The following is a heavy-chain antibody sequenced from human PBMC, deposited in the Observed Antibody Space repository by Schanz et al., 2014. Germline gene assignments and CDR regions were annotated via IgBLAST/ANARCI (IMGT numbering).Heavy chain of an antibody. V-gene: IGHV1-18*01. CDR2: ISAYNGNT. CDR3: ARGRGFYDY. CDR1: GYTFSSYG. J-gene: IGHJ4*02. Sequence: QVQLVQSGAEMKKPGASVKVSCKASGYTFSSYGITWVRQAPGQGLEWMGWISAYNGNTNYAQKLQGRVTMTTDTSTNTAYVELSSLTSEDTAVHYCARGRGFYDYWGQGTLVTVSS. D-gene: IGHD3-10*01.